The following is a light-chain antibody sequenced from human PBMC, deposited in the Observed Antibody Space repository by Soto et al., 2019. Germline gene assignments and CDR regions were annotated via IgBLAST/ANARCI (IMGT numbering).Light chain of an antibody. CDR1: QSVLYSSNNKNY. Sequence: DIVMTQSPDSLAVSLGERATMNCKSSQSVLYSSNNKNYLAWYQQKPGQPPKVLIYWASTRESGVPDRFSGSGSETDFTLTVSSLQAEDVAVYYCQQYYSIPRTFGQGTKVEIK. CDR2: WAS. J-gene: IGKJ1*01. V-gene: IGKV4-1*01. CDR3: QQYYSIPRT.